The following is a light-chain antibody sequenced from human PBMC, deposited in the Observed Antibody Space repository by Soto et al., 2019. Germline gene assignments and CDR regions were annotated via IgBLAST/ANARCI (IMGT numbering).Light chain of an antibody. Sequence: QSALTQPASVSGSPGQSITISCTGSTSCVGAYNYVSWYKHHPGQAPQLMIYEVSNRPSGVSNRFSGSKSGNTASLTISGLQADDEGDYYCSSKTSSSSPFGFGTGTKLTVL. CDR1: TSCVGAYNY. V-gene: IGLV2-14*01. J-gene: IGLJ1*01. CDR3: SSKTSSSSPFG. CDR2: EVS.